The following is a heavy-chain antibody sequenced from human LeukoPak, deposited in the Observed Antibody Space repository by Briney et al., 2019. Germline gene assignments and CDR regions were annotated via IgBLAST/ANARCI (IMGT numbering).Heavy chain of an antibody. Sequence: PGGSLRLSCAASGFIFSNYWMIWVRQAPGKGLEWVANIKQDGSDKYYVGSVKGRFTISRDNAKNSLFLQMNSLRAEDTAVYYCARDGVVIAPYYSFDVWGQGTTVTVSS. CDR2: IKQDGSDK. V-gene: IGHV3-7*03. CDR1: GFIFSNYW. J-gene: IGHJ6*02. CDR3: ARDGVVIAPYYSFDV. D-gene: IGHD2-21*01.